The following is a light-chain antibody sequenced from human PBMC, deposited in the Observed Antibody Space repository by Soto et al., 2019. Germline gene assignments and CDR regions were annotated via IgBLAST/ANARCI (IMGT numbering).Light chain of an antibody. CDR3: QHFGRSPPIT. CDR2: GAS. Sequence: EIVLTQARDTLSVSPGERATLSCRASQSVSAGHLAWFQQKPGQAPRLLIYGASSRATGIPDRFSGSGSGTDFTLTISRLEPEDFAVYYCQHFGRSPPITFGQGTRLEIK. J-gene: IGKJ5*01. V-gene: IGKV3-20*01. CDR1: QSVSAGH.